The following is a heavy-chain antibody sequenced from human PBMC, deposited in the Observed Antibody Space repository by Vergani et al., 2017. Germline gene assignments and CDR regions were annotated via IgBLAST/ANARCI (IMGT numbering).Heavy chain of an antibody. CDR1: GGSISSYY. J-gene: IGHJ4*02. CDR2: IYYSGSI. CDR3: ASAYSSSWYPY. V-gene: IGHV4-59*01. Sequence: QVQLQESGPGLVKPSETLSLTCTVSGGSISSYYWSWIRQPPGKGLEWIGYIYYSGSINYNPSLKSRVTISVDTSKNQFSLKLSSVTAADTAVYYCASAYSSSWYPYWGQGTLVTVSS. D-gene: IGHD6-13*01.